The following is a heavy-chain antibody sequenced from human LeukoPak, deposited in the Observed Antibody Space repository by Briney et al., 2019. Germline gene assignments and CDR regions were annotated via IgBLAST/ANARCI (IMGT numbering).Heavy chain of an antibody. Sequence: SVKVSCKASGGTFSSYAISWVRQAPGQGLEWMGGIIPIFGTANYAQMFQGRVTITADKSTSTAYMELSSLRSEDTAVYYCASVDSSGWTGPFDYWGQGTLVTVSS. CDR2: IIPIFGTA. V-gene: IGHV1-69*06. CDR1: GGTFSSYA. D-gene: IGHD6-19*01. CDR3: ASVDSSGWTGPFDY. J-gene: IGHJ4*02.